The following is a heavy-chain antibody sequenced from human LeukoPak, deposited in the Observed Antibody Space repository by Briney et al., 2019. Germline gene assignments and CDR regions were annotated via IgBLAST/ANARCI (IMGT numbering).Heavy chain of an antibody. CDR2: ISGSGGST. V-gene: IGHV3-23*01. J-gene: IGHJ6*03. CDR1: GFTFSSYA. Sequence: GGSPRLSCAASGFTFSSYAMSWVRQAPGKGLEWVSAISGSGGSTYYADSVKGRFTISRDNSKNTLYLQMNSLRAEDKAVYYCAKRSRVAVAGPYYYYYYMDVWGKGTTVTVSS. CDR3: AKRSRVAVAGPYYYYYYMDV. D-gene: IGHD6-19*01.